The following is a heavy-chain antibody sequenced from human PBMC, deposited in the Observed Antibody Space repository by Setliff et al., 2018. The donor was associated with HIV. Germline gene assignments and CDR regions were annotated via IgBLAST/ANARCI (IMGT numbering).Heavy chain of an antibody. CDR3: ARRAYCSSTTCFDN. CDR2: ISGGGDST. CDR1: GFTFSSYG. Sequence: HPGGSLRLSCAASGFTFSSYGMSWVRQAPGKGLEWVSIISGGGDSTYYADSVKGRFTISRDKSKNTLYLQMNSLRAEDTAVYYCARRAYCSSTTCFDNWGQGTLVTVSS. D-gene: IGHD2-2*01. J-gene: IGHJ4*02. V-gene: IGHV3-23*01.